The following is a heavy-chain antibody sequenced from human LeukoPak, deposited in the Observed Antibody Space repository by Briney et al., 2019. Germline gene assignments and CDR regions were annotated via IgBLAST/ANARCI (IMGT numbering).Heavy chain of an antibody. D-gene: IGHD6-13*01. CDR2: ISSSSYI. Sequence: GGSLRLSCAASGFTFSSYSMNWVRQAPGKGLEWVSSISSSSYIYYADSVKGRFTISRDNAKNSLYLQMNSLRAEDTAVYYCARDTYDSSTYYYYGMDVWDQGTTVTVSS. CDR3: ARDTYDSSTYYYYGMDV. J-gene: IGHJ6*02. CDR1: GFTFSSYS. V-gene: IGHV3-21*01.